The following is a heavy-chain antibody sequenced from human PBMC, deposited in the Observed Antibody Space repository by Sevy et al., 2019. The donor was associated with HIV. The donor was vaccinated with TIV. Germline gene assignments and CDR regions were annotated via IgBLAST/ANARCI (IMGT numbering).Heavy chain of an antibody. Sequence: ASVKVSCKASGGTFSSYAISWVRQAPGQGLEGMGGIIPIFGTANYAQKFQGRVTITADESTSTAYMELSSLRSEDTAVYYCAREFVSGYGMDVWGQGTTVTVSS. CDR3: AREFVSGYGMDV. V-gene: IGHV1-69*13. D-gene: IGHD3-10*01. CDR2: IIPIFGTA. CDR1: GGTFSSYA. J-gene: IGHJ6*02.